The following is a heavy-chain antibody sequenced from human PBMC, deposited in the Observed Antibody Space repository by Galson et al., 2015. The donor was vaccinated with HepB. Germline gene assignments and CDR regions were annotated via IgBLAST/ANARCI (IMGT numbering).Heavy chain of an antibody. V-gene: IGHV3-30*18. Sequence: SLRLSCAASGFTFSSYGMHWVRQAPGKGLEWVAVISYDGSNKYYADSVKGRFTISRDNSKNTLYLQMNSLRAEDTAVYYCAKDRGYGYNRDFDYWGQGTLVTVSS. CDR2: ISYDGSNK. J-gene: IGHJ4*02. CDR3: AKDRGYGYNRDFDY. CDR1: GFTFSSYG. D-gene: IGHD5-24*01.